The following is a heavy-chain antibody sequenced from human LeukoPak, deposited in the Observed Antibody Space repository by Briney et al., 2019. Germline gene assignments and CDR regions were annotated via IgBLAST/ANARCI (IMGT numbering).Heavy chain of an antibody. D-gene: IGHD1-26*01. CDR2: IYPGDSDT. V-gene: IGHV5-51*01. Sequence: GESLKISCKGSGYSFTSYWIGWVRQMPGKGLEWMGIIYPGDSDTRYSPSFQGQVTISADKSVSTAYLQWSSLKASDTAMYHCARRWELQGLNWFDPWGQGTLVTVSS. CDR1: GYSFTSYW. CDR3: ARRWELQGLNWFDP. J-gene: IGHJ5*02.